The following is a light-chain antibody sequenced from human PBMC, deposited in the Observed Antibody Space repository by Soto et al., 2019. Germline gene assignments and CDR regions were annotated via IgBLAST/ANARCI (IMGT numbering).Light chain of an antibody. V-gene: IGKV1-12*01. CDR1: RFISSW. CDR2: VAS. J-gene: IGKJ2*01. Sequence: DIQMTQSPSSLSASVGDRVTITCRASRFISSWLAWYQQRPGQAPKLLISVASSLQSGVPSRFSGSGSGTDFTLTINSLQPEDFATYYCQQADSVPYTFGQGTKVDIK. CDR3: QQADSVPYT.